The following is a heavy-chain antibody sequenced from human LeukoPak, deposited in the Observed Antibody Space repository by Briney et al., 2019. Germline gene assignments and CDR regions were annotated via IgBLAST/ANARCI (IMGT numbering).Heavy chain of an antibody. CDR3: ARDKALTTSYGMDV. J-gene: IGHJ6*02. V-gene: IGHV1-3*04. CDR1: GYTFTNYA. D-gene: IGHD2/OR15-2a*01. CDR2: INTDNGNR. Sequence: EASVKVSCKASGYTFTNYAIHWVRQAPGQGLEWMGWINTDNGNRKYAQKFQGRVTITSDTSANTVNMELTSLRSEDTAVYFCARDKALTTSYGMDVWGQGTTVTVSS.